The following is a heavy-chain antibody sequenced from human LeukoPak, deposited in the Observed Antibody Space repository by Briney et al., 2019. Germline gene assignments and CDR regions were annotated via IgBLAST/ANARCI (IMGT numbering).Heavy chain of an antibody. V-gene: IGHV3-11*04. J-gene: IGHJ4*02. CDR2: ISSRGTI. CDR1: GFTFSDYY. D-gene: IGHD3-22*01. Sequence: GGSLRLSCAASGFTFSDYYMSWIRQAPGKGLEWVSYISSRGTIYYADSVKGRFTISRDNAKNSLYLHMNSLRAEDTAVYYCARAQKKYYYDSSGYHSRDYFDYWGQGTLVTVSS. CDR3: ARAQKKYYYDSSGYHSRDYFDY.